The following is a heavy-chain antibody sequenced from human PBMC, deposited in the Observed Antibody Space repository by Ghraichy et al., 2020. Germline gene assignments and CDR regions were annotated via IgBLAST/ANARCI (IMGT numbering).Heavy chain of an antibody. CDR1: NGSISDYY. CDR3: ARLVREYFGSGRPAGSVRYLDL. V-gene: IGHV4-59*01. CDR2: IYFSGSA. D-gene: IGHD3-10*01. J-gene: IGHJ2*01. Sequence: SETLSLTCSVSNGSISDYYWSWIRQPPGKGLEWIGYIYFSGSANYNPSLKSRLTMSIDTSKNQFSLKMRSLTAADTAVYYCARLVREYFGSGRPAGSVRYLDLWGRGTLVTVSS.